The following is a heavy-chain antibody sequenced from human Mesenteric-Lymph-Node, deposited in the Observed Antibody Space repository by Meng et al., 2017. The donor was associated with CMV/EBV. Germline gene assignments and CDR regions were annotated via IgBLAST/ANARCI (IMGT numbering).Heavy chain of an antibody. CDR2: INHSGST. V-gene: IGHV4-34*01. J-gene: IGHJ6*02. Sequence: SQTLSLTCAVYGGSFSGYYWSWIRQPPGKGLEWIGEINHSGSTNYNPSLKSRVTISVDTSKNQFSLKLSSVTAADTAVYYCARGIFGVVNPGGMDVWGQGTTVTVS. CDR3: ARGIFGVVNPGGMDV. D-gene: IGHD3-3*01. CDR1: GGSFSGYY.